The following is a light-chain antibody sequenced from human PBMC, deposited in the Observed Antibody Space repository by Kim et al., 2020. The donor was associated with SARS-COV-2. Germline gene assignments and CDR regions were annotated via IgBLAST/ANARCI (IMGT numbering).Light chain of an antibody. V-gene: IGLV4-69*01. CDR2: LSLDCNQ. Sequence: AVRLTSPLSLCSRPSAIALHHQQPGKGPRYLMTLSLDCNQTKGDGFPDRFSGSSSGAVRYLTISSLQSDDEADYYCQTWDTGVQVFGGGTQLTVL. J-gene: IGLJ3*02. CDR3: QTWDTGVQV. CDR1: LCSRPSA.